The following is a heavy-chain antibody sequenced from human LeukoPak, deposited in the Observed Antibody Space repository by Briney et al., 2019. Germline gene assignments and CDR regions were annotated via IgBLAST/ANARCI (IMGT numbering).Heavy chain of an antibody. Sequence: GGSLRLSCAASGFTFSTYTMNWVRQAPGKGREWVSFISSSSSYMYYADSVKGRFTISRDNTKKSLYLQMNSLRAEDTAVYYCARDFSGYDYNFDYWGQGTLVTVSS. CDR3: ARDFSGYDYNFDY. J-gene: IGHJ4*02. V-gene: IGHV3-21*01. D-gene: IGHD5-12*01. CDR2: ISSSSSYM. CDR1: GFTFSTYT.